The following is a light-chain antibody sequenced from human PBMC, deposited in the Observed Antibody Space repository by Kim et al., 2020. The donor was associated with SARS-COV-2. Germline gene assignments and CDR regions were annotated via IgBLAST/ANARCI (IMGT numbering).Light chain of an antibody. CDR2: SNN. J-gene: IGLJ3*02. CDR1: CSNIGSNS. Sequence: GQRVTIPCTGNCSNIGSNSVNWYQQPPGTAPKPLIYSNNQRPSGVPDRFSGPKSCTSASLAISGLQSEDEADYYCAAWDDSLNGPVFGGGTQLTVL. CDR3: AAWDDSLNGPV. V-gene: IGLV1-44*01.